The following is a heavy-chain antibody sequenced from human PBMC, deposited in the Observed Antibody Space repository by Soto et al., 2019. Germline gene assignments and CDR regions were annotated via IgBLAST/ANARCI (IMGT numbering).Heavy chain of an antibody. CDR1: GFSLSTSGVG. CDR2: IYWNDDK. Sequence: QSGPTLVNPTQTLTLTCTFSGFSLSTSGVGVGWIRQPPGKALEWLALIYWNDDKRYSPSLKSRLTITKDTSKNQVVLTMTNMDPVDTATYYCAQSSLTTGVYYYYGMDVWGQGTTVTVSS. V-gene: IGHV2-5*01. CDR3: AQSSLTTGVYYYYGMDV. J-gene: IGHJ6*02. D-gene: IGHD3-9*01.